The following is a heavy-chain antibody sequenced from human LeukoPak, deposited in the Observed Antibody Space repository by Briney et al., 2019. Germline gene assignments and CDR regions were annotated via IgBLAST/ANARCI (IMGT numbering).Heavy chain of an antibody. CDR2: IKQDGSEK. CDR3: ARGAIAAADFFDY. Sequence: GGSLRLSCAASGFTFSSYWMSWVRQAPGKGLEWVANIKQDGSEKYYVDSVKGRFTISRDNAKNSLYLQMNSLRAEDTAVYYCARGAIAAADFFDYWGQGTLVTDSS. V-gene: IGHV3-7*01. CDR1: GFTFSSYW. J-gene: IGHJ4*02. D-gene: IGHD6-13*01.